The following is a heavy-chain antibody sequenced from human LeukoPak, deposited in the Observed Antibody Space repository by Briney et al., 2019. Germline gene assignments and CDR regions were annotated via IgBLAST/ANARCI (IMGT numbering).Heavy chain of an antibody. CDR2: IKSNTEGGPT. CDR3: TSPWGYCSGTSCYGY. Sequence: GGSLRLSCAASGFTFSNAWMSLIRQAPGKGLEWVGRIKSNTEGGPTEYAAPVIGRFTISRDDSRNMLYLQMNGLITGDTAVYYCTSPWGYCSGTSCYGYWGQGTLVSVSS. J-gene: IGHJ4*02. D-gene: IGHD2-2*01. V-gene: IGHV3-15*01. CDR1: GFTFSNAW.